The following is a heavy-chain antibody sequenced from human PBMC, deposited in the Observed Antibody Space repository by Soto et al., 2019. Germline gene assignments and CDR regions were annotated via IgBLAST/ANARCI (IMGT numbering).Heavy chain of an antibody. CDR2: INPNSGGT. V-gene: IGHV1-2*02. CDR1: GYTFTGYY. Sequence: GASVKVSCKASGYTFTGYYMHWVRQAPGQGLEWMGWINPNSGGTNYAQKFQGRVTMTRDTSISTAYMELSRLRSDDTAVYYCARVRGAGWNYFDYWGQGTLVTVS. D-gene: IGHD3-16*01. J-gene: IGHJ4*02. CDR3: ARVRGAGWNYFDY.